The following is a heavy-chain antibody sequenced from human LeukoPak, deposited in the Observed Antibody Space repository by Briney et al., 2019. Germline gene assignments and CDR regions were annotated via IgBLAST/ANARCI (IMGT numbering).Heavy chain of an antibody. CDR3: ASRFSSRSDGNGYYYGHDAFAV. J-gene: IGHJ3*01. Sequence: SETLCHTCSVSGDSISSSYWSWVRQPPGEGLQWIGNIYTSPDAKYNPPLRSRVTISVDTSMSEFSVQSTSVRAADTAVYYCASRFSSRSDGNGYYYGHDAFAVWGQGTLVTVSS. V-gene: IGHV4-4*08. CDR2: IYTSPDA. CDR1: GDSISSSY. D-gene: IGHD3-22*01.